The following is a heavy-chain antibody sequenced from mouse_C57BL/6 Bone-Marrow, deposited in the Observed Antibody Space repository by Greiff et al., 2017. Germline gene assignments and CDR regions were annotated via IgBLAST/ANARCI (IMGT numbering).Heavy chain of an antibody. Sequence: QVQLQQPGAELVMPGASVKLSCKASGYTFTSYWMHWVKQRPGQGLEWIGEIDPSDSYTNYNQKFKGKSTLTVDKSSSSAYLQLSSLTSADSAVYDCSSRGIYYCYDGNFDYWGQGTTLTVSS. J-gene: IGHJ2*01. CDR3: SSRGIYYCYDGNFDY. D-gene: IGHD2-2*01. CDR1: GYTFTSYW. V-gene: IGHV1-69*01. CDR2: IDPSDSYT.